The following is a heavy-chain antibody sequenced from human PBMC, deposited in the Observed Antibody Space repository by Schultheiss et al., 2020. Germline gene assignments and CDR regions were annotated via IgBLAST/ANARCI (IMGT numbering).Heavy chain of an antibody. CDR2: ISSGGGST. V-gene: IGHV3-23*01. J-gene: IGHJ4*02. CDR3: AGEDTAMVTVY. CDR1: GFTFSSYA. D-gene: IGHD5-18*01. Sequence: GSLRLSCAASGFTFSSYAMSWVRQAPGKGLEWVSAISSGGGSTYYADSVKGRFIISRDNSKNTLYLQMNGLRAEDTAVYYCAGEDTAMVTVYWGQGTLVTVSS.